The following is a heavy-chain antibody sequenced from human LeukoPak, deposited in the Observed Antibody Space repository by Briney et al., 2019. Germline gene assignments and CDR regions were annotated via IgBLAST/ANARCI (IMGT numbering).Heavy chain of an antibody. V-gene: IGHV7-4-1*02. CDR2: INTNTGNP. Sequence: ASVKVSCKASGYTFTSYGISWVRQAPGQGLEWMGWINTNTGNPTYAQGFTGRFVFSLDTSVSTAYLQISSLKAEDTAVYYCARSVVVIGAPIGFDIWGQGTMVTVSS. CDR3: ARSVVVIGAPIGFDI. J-gene: IGHJ3*02. CDR1: GYTFTSYG. D-gene: IGHD3-22*01.